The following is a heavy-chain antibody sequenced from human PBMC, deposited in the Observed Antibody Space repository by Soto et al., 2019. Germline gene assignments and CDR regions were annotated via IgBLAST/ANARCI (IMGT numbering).Heavy chain of an antibody. D-gene: IGHD3-3*01. CDR1: GGTFSSYA. CDR3: ARMETYYDFWSGYFNY. V-gene: IGHV1-69*13. Sequence: SVKVSCQASGGTFSSYAISWVRQAPGQGLEWMGGIIPIFGTANYAQKFQGRVTITADESTSTAYMELSSLRSEDTAVYYCARMETYYDFWSGYFNYWGQGTLVTVSS. CDR2: IIPIFGTA. J-gene: IGHJ4*02.